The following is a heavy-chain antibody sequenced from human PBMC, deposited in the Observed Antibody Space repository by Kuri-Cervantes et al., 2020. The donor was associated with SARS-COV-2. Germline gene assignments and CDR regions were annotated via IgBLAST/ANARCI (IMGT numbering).Heavy chain of an antibody. D-gene: IGHD3-3*01. Sequence: SVKVSCKAIGGTFSSFLFSWVRQAPGQGLEWVGGIIPIFGAANFAQKFQGRVTITADEATSTAYMELSRLRSEDTAVDYCARAHISGVVHDYYYSGLDVWGLGTTVTVSS. CDR3: ARAHISGVVHDYYYSGLDV. CDR2: IIPIFGAA. V-gene: IGHV1-69*13. CDR1: GGTFSSFL. J-gene: IGHJ6*02.